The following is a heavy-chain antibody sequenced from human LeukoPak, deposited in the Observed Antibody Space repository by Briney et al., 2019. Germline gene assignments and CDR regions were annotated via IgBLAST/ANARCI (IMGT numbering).Heavy chain of an antibody. V-gene: IGHV3-11*03. CDR3: ARTYYYDSSGYYYVYYFDY. CDR2: ISSGSSYT. J-gene: IGHJ4*02. Sequence: GGSLRLSCAASGFTFSDYYMSWISQAPGKWLEWVSYISSGSSYTNYADSVKGRFTISRDNAKNSLYLQMNSLRAEDTAVYYCARTYYYDSSGYYYVYYFDYWGQGTLVTVSS. CDR1: GFTFSDYY. D-gene: IGHD3-22*01.